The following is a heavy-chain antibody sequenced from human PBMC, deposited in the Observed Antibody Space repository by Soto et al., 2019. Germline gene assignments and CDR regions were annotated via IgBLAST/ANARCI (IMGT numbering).Heavy chain of an antibody. D-gene: IGHD3-9*01. CDR1: GGSISSSNW. Sequence: PSETLSLTCAVSGGSISSSNWWSWVRQPPGKGLEWIGEIYHSGSTNYNPSLKSRVTISVDKSKNQFSLKLSSVTAADTAVYYCARGGYDILTGYYNAFDYWGQGTLVTVSS. V-gene: IGHV4-4*02. J-gene: IGHJ4*02. CDR3: ARGGYDILTGYYNAFDY. CDR2: IYHSGST.